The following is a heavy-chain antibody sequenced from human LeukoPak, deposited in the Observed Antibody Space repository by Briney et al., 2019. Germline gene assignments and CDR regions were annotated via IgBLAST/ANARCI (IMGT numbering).Heavy chain of an antibody. V-gene: IGHV3-23*01. Sequence: GGSLRLSCAPSGFTFSSYAMDWVRQAPGKGLEWVSSVDGGGSGRTHYAESVKGRFTISRDNSKNMPYLQMNSLRAEDTAVYFCAKYRAYYLDYWGQGALVTVSS. CDR3: AKYRAYYLDY. J-gene: IGHJ4*02. D-gene: IGHD4-11*01. CDR2: VDGGGSGRT. CDR1: GFTFSSYA.